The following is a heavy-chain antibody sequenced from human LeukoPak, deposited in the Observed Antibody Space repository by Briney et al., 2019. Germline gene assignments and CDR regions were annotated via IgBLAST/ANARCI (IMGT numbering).Heavy chain of an antibody. CDR3: AAMTTVTMYSYFFDS. J-gene: IGHJ4*02. D-gene: IGHD4-17*01. CDR2: VADSGRT. Sequence: SETLSLTCTVSGDSMSDYFWTWVRQPPGKGLEWIGYVADSGRTNYNPSLKSRCTISVDSSTNHFSLRLHSVTAADTAIYYCAAMTTVTMYSYFFDSXXQGTLLTVSS. V-gene: IGHV4-59*01. CDR1: GDSMSDYF.